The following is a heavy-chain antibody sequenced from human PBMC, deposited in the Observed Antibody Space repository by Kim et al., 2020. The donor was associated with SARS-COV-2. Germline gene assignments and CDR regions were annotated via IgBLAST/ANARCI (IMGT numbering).Heavy chain of an antibody. J-gene: IGHJ4*02. Sequence: CAGSVRGRFTTSRDNPKSTVYLQMSSLRAEDTAVYYCAGICGTTSCSDDYWGQGTLVTVSS. V-gene: IGHV3-23*01. D-gene: IGHD2-2*01. CDR3: AGICGTTSCSDDY.